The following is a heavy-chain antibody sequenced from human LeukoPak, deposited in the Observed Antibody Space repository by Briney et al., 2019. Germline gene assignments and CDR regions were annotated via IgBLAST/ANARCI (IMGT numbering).Heavy chain of an antibody. CDR1: GGSISSYY. CDR3: ARAPGDLAVFSRTARKLFDY. J-gene: IGHJ4*02. V-gene: IGHV4-4*07. CDR2: IYTSGST. Sequence: SETLSLTCTVSGGSISSYYWSWIRQPAGKGLEWIGRIYTSGSTNYNPSLKSRVTMSVDTSKNQFSLKLSSVTAADTAVYYCARAPGDLAVFSRTARKLFDYWGQGTLVTVSS. D-gene: IGHD3-9*01.